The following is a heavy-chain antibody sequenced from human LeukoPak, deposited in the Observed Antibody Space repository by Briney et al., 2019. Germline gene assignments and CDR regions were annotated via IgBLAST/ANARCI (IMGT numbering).Heavy chain of an antibody. CDR2: IHRGGTT. J-gene: IGHJ4*02. Sequence: PGGSLRLSCAVSRFSLSSEFMGWVRQAPGKGLEWVSLIHRGGTTFYADSVKGRFTISRDNSQTTLYLQMANLRAEDTALYYCAKVARRSYYDILTGYADYWGQGTLVTVSS. CDR1: RFSLSSEF. D-gene: IGHD3-9*01. CDR3: AKVARRSYYDILTGYADY. V-gene: IGHV3-53*01.